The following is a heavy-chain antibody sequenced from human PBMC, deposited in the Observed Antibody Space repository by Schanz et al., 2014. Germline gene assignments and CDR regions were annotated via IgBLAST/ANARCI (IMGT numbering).Heavy chain of an antibody. V-gene: IGHV3-11*01. J-gene: IGHJ4*02. CDR2: ISSSGSTI. Sequence: VHLLESGGGLVQPGGSLRLSCAASGFTFSDYYMSWIRQAPGKGLEWVSYISSSGSTIYYADSVKGRFTTSRDNGKKSMYLQMNSLRAEDTAVYYCARLDSSSWYPRYWGQGTLVTVSS. D-gene: IGHD6-13*01. CDR3: ARLDSSSWYPRY. CDR1: GFTFSDYY.